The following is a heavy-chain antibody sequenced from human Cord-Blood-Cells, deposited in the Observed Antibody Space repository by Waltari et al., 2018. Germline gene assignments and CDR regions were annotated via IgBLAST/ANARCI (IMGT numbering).Heavy chain of an antibody. V-gene: IGHV4-34*01. CDR1: GGSFSGYY. CDR2: INHSGST. CDR3: ARCYSGSYYFDY. J-gene: IGHJ4*02. D-gene: IGHD1-26*01. Sequence: QVQLQQWGAGLLKPSETLSLTCAVYGGSFSGYYWSWIRQPPGKGLEWIGEINHSGSTNYHPSRKSRVTISVDTSKNQFSLKLSSVTAADTAVYYCARCYSGSYYFDYWGQGTLVTVSS.